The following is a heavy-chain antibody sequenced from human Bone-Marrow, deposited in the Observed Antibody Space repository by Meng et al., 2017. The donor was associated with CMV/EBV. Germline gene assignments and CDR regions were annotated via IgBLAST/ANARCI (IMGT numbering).Heavy chain of an antibody. CDR2: ISGSGGST. CDR3: AKLQSVVPAASDY. CDR1: GFTFSSYA. D-gene: IGHD2-2*01. J-gene: IGHJ4*02. V-gene: IGHV3-23*01. Sequence: GESLKISCAASGFTFSSYAMSWVRQAPGKGLEWVSAISGSGGSTYYADSVKGRFTISRDNSKNTLYLQMNSLRAEDTAVYYCAKLQSVVPAASDYWGQGTLVPVSS.